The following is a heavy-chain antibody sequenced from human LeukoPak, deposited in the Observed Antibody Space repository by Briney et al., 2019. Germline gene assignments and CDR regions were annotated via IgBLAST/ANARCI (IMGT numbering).Heavy chain of an antibody. CDR2: IRSSSRGTI. J-gene: IGHJ4*02. V-gene: IGHV3-48*01. CDR1: GFKFSDYS. D-gene: IGHD7-27*01. CDR3: ARDHNWGFDY. Sequence: GGSLRLSCAASGFKFSDYSINWVRQAPGKGLEGISYIRSSSRGTIYYADSVKGRFTISRDNAKNSLYLQMNSLRVEDTAVYYCARDHNWGFDYWGQGTLVTVSS.